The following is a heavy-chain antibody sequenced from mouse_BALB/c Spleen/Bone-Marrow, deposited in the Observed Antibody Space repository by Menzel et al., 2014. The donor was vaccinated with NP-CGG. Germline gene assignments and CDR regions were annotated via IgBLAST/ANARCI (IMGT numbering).Heavy chain of an antibody. D-gene: IGHD1-1*01. J-gene: IGHJ3*01. CDR1: GYVFTDYW. CDR2: IFPVNADT. CDR3: ARFATGSFAY. V-gene: IGHV1-80*01. Sequence: VKLVESGAELVRPGSSVKISCKASGYVFTDYWMNRLRQRPGQGLEWIGQIFPVNADTNYKANFKDKVTLTAGKSSTTAYMQLNSLTSEDSAVYFCARFATGSFAYWGQGTLVTVSA.